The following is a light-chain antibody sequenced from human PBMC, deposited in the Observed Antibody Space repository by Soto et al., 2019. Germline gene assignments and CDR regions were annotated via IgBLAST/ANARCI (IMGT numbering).Light chain of an antibody. CDR1: QSVSSK. Sequence: IVMTQSPATLSVSPGERATLSCRASQSVSSKSAWYQRKPGQAPRLLIYGASTRATGIPARFSGSGSGTEFTLTISSLQSEDFAIYYCQQYNNWPWTFGQGTKV. V-gene: IGKV3-15*01. J-gene: IGKJ1*01. CDR3: QQYNNWPWT. CDR2: GAS.